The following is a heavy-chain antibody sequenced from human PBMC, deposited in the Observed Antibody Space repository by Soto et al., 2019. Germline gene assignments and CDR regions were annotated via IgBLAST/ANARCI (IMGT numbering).Heavy chain of an antibody. V-gene: IGHV4-4*02. CDR1: GCSISSSNW. CDR3: ARVLGDNYYDSSGYHDY. J-gene: IGHJ4*02. CDR2: IYHSGST. Sequence: SETLSLTCAVSGCSISSSNWWSWVRQPPGKGLEWIGEIYHSGSTNYNPSLKSRVTISVDKSKNQFSLKLSSVAAADTAVYYCARVLGDNYYDSSGYHDYWGQGTLVTVSS. D-gene: IGHD3-22*01.